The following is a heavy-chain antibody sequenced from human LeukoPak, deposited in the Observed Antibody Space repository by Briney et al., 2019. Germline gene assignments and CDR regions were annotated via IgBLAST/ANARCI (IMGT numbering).Heavy chain of an antibody. CDR1: GYTFTSYD. D-gene: IGHD3-3*01. J-gene: IGHJ4*02. V-gene: IGHV1-69*13. CDR2: IIPIFGTA. Sequence: SVKVSCKASGYTFTSYDINWVRQAPGQGLEWMGGIIPIFGTANYAQKFQGRVTITADESTSTAYMELSSLRSEDTAVYYCASESPSGYPFHFDYWGQGTLVTVSS. CDR3: ASESPSGYPFHFDY.